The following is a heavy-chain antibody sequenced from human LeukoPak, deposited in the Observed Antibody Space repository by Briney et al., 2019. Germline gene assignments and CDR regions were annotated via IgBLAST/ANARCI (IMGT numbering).Heavy chain of an antibody. Sequence: GGSLRLSCAASGFTFSSYAMSWVRQAPGKGLEWVSGISGSGGSTYYADSVKGRFTISRDNSKNTLYLQMDSLRAEDTAVYYCAISGGYWAWAHWGQGTLVTVSS. V-gene: IGHV3-23*01. CDR1: GFTFSSYA. J-gene: IGHJ4*02. D-gene: IGHD1-26*01. CDR3: AISGGYWAWAH. CDR2: ISGSGGST.